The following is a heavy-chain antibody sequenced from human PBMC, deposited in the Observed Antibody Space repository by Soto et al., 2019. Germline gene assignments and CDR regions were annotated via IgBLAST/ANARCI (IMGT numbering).Heavy chain of an antibody. Sequence: GGSVRLSCAASGFDFSDHGMHWVRQAPGEGLEWVTVISYDGTAKYYKESVKGRFTTSRDNSKKTLYLQIDSLRVEDTAVYYCAKDEGRFLRNYFNYGIDVWGLGTTVTVSS. J-gene: IGHJ6*02. D-gene: IGHD3-3*01. V-gene: IGHV3-33*03. CDR3: AKDEGRFLRNYFNYGIDV. CDR1: GFDFSDHG. CDR2: ISYDGTAK.